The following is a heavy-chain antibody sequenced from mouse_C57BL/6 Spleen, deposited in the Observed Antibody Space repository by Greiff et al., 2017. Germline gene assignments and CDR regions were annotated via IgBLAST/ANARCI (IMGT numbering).Heavy chain of an antibody. CDR1: GYTFTDYY. CDR3: ARRWLLSYFDV. D-gene: IGHD2-3*01. J-gene: IGHJ1*03. Sequence: EVKLMESGPELVKPGASVKISCKASGYTFTDYYMNWVKQSHGKSLEWIGDINPNNGGTSYNQKFKGKATLTVDKSSSTAYMELRSLTSEDSAVYYCARRWLLSYFDVWGTGTTVTVSS. CDR2: INPNNGGT. V-gene: IGHV1-26*01.